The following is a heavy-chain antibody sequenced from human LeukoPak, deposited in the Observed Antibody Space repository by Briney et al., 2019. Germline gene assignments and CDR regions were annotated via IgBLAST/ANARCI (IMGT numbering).Heavy chain of an antibody. J-gene: IGHJ4*02. Sequence: PSETLSLTCAVYGGSFSGYYWSWIRQPPGKGLEWIGEINHSGSTNYNPSLKSRVTISVDTSKNQFPLKLSSVTAADTAVYYCARGDFWSGYPFDYWGQGTLVTVSS. D-gene: IGHD3-3*01. CDR1: GGSFSGYY. CDR3: ARGDFWSGYPFDY. V-gene: IGHV4-34*01. CDR2: INHSGST.